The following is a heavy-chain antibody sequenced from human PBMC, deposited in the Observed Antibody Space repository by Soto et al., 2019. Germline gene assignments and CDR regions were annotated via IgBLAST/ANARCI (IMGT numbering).Heavy chain of an antibody. Sequence: VQLVESGGGLVQPGGSLRLSCAASGFSVSGNHMSWVRQAPGKGLEWIGNIYYSGTTYYNPSLKSRVTMSVDTSKGQFSLKLSSMTVADTAVYFCARRSTISRGFDYWGQGTLVTVSS. V-gene: IGHV4-59*04. CDR3: ARRSTISRGFDY. J-gene: IGHJ4*02. D-gene: IGHD3-9*01. CDR2: IYYSGTT. CDR1: GFSVSGNH.